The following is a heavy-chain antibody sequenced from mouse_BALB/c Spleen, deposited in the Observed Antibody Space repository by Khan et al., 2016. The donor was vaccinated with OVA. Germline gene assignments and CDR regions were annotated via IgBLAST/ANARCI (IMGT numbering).Heavy chain of an antibody. CDR1: GYSITSDYA. CDR3: AMGRTY. CDR2: ISYSGRT. Sequence: EVELVESGPGLVQPSQSLSLTCTVTGYSITSDYAWNWIRQFPGNKLEWMGYISYSGRTSYNPSLKSRISVTRDTSKNQFFLQLNSVTTEDTATYYCAMGRTYWGQGTLVTVSA. V-gene: IGHV3-2*02. D-gene: IGHD4-1*01. J-gene: IGHJ3*01.